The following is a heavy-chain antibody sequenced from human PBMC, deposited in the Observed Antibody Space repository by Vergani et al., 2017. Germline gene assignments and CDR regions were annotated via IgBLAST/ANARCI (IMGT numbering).Heavy chain of an antibody. V-gene: IGHV3-7*01. Sequence: EVQMVESGGGLVKPGGSLRLSCVASGFTFSHYSMNWVRQAPGKGLEWVAAIKGDGSAKQYVESVKGRFTISRGNAKSSLYLQMNSLRVADTAVYYCARGHPVGSYWGQGTRVTVSS. D-gene: IGHD1-26*01. CDR3: ARGHPVGSY. CDR2: IKGDGSAK. CDR1: GFTFSHYS. J-gene: IGHJ4*02.